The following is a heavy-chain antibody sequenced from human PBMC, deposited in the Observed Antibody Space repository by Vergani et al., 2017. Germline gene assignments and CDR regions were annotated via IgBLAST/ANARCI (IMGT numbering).Heavy chain of an antibody. Sequence: EVQLVQSGAEVKKPGESLKISCKGSGYSFTSYWIGWVRQMPGKGLDWMGIIYPGNSDTRYSPSFQGQVTISADKSISTAYLQWSSLKASDTAMYYCARQNYYDSSGYLDPYYYYYYMDVWGKGTTVTVSS. CDR1: GYSFTSYW. J-gene: IGHJ6*03. D-gene: IGHD3-22*01. CDR2: IYPGNSDT. CDR3: ARQNYYDSSGYLDPYYYYYYMDV. V-gene: IGHV5-51*01.